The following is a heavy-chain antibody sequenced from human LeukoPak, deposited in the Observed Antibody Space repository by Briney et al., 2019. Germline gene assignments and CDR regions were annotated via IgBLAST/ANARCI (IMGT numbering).Heavy chain of an antibody. Sequence: PGGSLRLSCAASGFTFSSYSMNWVRQAPGKGLEWVSSISSSSSYIYYADSVKGRFTISRDNAKNSLYLQMNSLRAEDTAVYYCARDPSSSSWYYDAFDIWGQGTMVTVSS. D-gene: IGHD6-13*01. CDR2: ISSSSSYI. V-gene: IGHV3-21*01. CDR1: GFTFSSYS. CDR3: ARDPSSSSWYYDAFDI. J-gene: IGHJ3*02.